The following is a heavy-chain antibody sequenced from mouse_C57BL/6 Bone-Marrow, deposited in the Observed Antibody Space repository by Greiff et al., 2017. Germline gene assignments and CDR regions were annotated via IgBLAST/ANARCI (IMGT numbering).Heavy chain of an antibody. CDR3: KGGTTAQEKFAY. Sequence: VQLQQSGAELVRPGASVKLSCTASGFNIKDDYMHWVKQRPEQGLEWIGWIDPENGDTEYASKFQGKATITADTSSNTAYLQLSGLTSADTAVYYCKGGTTAQEKFAYWGQGTLVTVSA. CDR1: GFNIKDDY. CDR2: IDPENGDT. D-gene: IGHD3-2*02. J-gene: IGHJ3*01. V-gene: IGHV14-4*01.